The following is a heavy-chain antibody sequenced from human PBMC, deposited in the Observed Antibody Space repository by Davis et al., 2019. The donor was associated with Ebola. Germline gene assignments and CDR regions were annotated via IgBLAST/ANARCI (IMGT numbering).Heavy chain of an antibody. D-gene: IGHD1-26*01. CDR3: VRHVAEPGFDY. V-gene: IGHV3-21*01. Sequence: GESLKISCAASGFTFSTYSMSWVRQAPGKALEWVSSISSDSDYIYYADSAKGRFTISRDNAKNSLYLQMNSLRADDTAVYYCVRHVAEPGFDYWGQGALVTVSS. CDR2: ISSDSDYI. CDR1: GFTFSTYS. J-gene: IGHJ4*02.